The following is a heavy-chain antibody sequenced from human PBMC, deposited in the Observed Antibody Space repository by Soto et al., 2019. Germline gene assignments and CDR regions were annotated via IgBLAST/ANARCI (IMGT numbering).Heavy chain of an antibody. V-gene: IGHV4-61*01. D-gene: IGHD3-22*01. Sequence: QVQLQESGPGLVKPSETLSLTCTVSGGSVSSGSYYWSWIRQPPGQRLEWIGYIYYRGRTNYNPSLKGRVTTSVTTSKNQLSLKLRSVTAAATAVYYWAREPSVVASWYFDLWGRGTPGTVSS. CDR3: AREPSVVASWYFDL. J-gene: IGHJ2*01. CDR1: GGSVSSGSYY. CDR2: IYYRGRT.